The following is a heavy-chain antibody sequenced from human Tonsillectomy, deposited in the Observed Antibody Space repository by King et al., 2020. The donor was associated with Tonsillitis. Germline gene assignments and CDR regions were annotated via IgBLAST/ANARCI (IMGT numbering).Heavy chain of an antibody. CDR3: TTDGLFEA. CDR1: GLTFSNTW. J-gene: IGHJ4*02. V-gene: IGHV3-15*01. D-gene: IGHD3-10*01. CDR2: IKSNTDGGTT. Sequence: DVQLVESGGGLIRPGGSLRLSCAASGLTFSNTWMSWVRQAPGKGLEGVGRIKSNTDGGTTDYAGTVKGRFTISRDDSKNMLYLQMNSLKTEDTAVYYCTTDGLFEAWGQGTLVTVSS.